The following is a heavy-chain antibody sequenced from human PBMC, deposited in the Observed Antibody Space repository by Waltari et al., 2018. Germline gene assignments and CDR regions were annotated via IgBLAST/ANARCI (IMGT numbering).Heavy chain of an antibody. CDR3: VRGFSTSPSSY. Sequence: EVQLVESGGGLVQPGESLRLSCAASGFTFGSFWMHWVRQVLGKGLVWVSSISDYWSRIGYADSVKGRFTISRDNAKNTLYLQMNRLRGDDTAVYYCVRGFSTSPSSYWGQGALVTVP. CDR2: ISDYWSRI. V-gene: IGHV3-74*01. CDR1: GFTFGSFW. D-gene: IGHD2-2*01. J-gene: IGHJ4*02.